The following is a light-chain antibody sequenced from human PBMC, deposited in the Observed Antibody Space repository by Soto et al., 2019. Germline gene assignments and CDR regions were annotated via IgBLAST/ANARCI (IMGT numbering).Light chain of an antibody. Sequence: QSVLTQPASVSGSPGQSITISCTGTSSDIGAYNYVSWYQQYPGKAPKLMIYGVTNRPSGVSNRFSGSKTGNTASLTISGLQAEDEADYYCLSHRSGDSHVFGTGTKVTV. V-gene: IGLV2-14*01. CDR3: LSHRSGDSHV. CDR2: GVT. CDR1: SSDIGAYNY. J-gene: IGLJ1*01.